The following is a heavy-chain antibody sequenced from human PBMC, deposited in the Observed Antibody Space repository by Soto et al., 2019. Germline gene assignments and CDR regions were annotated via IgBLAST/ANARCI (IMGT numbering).Heavy chain of an antibody. Sequence: QVQLQESGPGLVKPSETLSLICAVSGGSVTGDHYHWSWIRQPPGEGLEWIGYILYSGNTNYNPSHRSRVATSIATSKNQFFLKLSSVATANTAVYYCAGYIEGGDGRGSWGQGNLVTVSS. CDR3: AGYIEGGDGRGS. D-gene: IGHD2-21*01. J-gene: IGHJ4*02. CDR1: GGSVTGDHYH. V-gene: IGHV4-61*01. CDR2: ILYSGNT.